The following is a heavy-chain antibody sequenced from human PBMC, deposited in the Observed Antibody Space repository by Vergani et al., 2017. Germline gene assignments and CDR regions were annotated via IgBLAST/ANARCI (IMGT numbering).Heavy chain of an antibody. J-gene: IGHJ6*02. Sequence: QVQLQESGPGLVKPSETLSLTCTVSGGSISSYYWSWIRQPAGKGLEWIGRIYTSGSTNYNPSLKSRVTMSVDTSKNQFSLKLSSVTAADTAVYYCARSPRRSDLVGSATLYYYYGMDVWGQGTTVTVSS. CDR2: IYTSGST. D-gene: IGHD2-15*01. CDR1: GGSISSYY. CDR3: ARSPRRSDLVGSATLYYYYGMDV. V-gene: IGHV4-4*07.